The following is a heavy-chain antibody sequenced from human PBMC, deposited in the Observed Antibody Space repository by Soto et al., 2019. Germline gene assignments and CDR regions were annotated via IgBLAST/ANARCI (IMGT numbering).Heavy chain of an antibody. CDR2: ISSSSSTI. J-gene: IGHJ4*02. Sequence: GGSLRLSCAASGFTFSSYSMNWVRQAPGKGLEWVSYISSSSSTIYYADSVKGRFTISRDNAKNSLYLQMNSLRAEDTAVYYCAREVRGVIITYYFDYWGQGTLVTVSS. CDR3: AREVRGVIITYYFDY. CDR1: GFTFSSYS. D-gene: IGHD3-10*01. V-gene: IGHV3-48*01.